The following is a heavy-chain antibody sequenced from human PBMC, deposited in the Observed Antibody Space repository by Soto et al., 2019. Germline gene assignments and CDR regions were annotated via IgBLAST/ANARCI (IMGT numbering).Heavy chain of an antibody. CDR2: ISYDGSNK. Sequence: QVQLVESGGGVVQPGRSLRLSCAASGFTFSSYGMHWVRQAPGKGLEWVAVISYDGSNKYYADSVKGRFTISRDNSKNTLYLQMNSLRAEDTAVHYCAKDPNSSGWYGDWVYWGQGTLVTVSS. CDR1: GFTFSSYG. CDR3: AKDPNSSGWYGDWVY. V-gene: IGHV3-30*18. J-gene: IGHJ4*02. D-gene: IGHD6-19*01.